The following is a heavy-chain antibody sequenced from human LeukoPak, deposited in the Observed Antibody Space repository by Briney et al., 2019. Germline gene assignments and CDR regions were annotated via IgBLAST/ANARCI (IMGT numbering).Heavy chain of an antibody. CDR3: ARGVAARPRLLD. V-gene: IGHV1-69*01. CDR1: RGTFSSYA. D-gene: IGHD6-6*01. J-gene: IGHJ4*02. CDR2: IIPIFGTA. Sequence: GSSVKVSCKASRGTFSSYAISWVRQAPGQGLEWMGGIIPIFGTANYAQKFQGRVTITADESTSTAYMELSSLRSEDTAVYYCARGVAARPRLLDWGQGTLVTVSS.